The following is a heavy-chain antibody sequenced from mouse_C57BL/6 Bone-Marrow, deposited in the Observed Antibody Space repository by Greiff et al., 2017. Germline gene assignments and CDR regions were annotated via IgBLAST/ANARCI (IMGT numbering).Heavy chain of an antibody. D-gene: IGHD2-4*01. V-gene: IGHV1-55*01. J-gene: IGHJ4*01. CDR1: GYTFTSYW. CDR2: IYPGSGST. Sequence: QVQLQQPGAELVKPGASVKMSCKASGYTFTSYWITWVKQRPGQGLEWIGDIYPGSGSTNYNEKFKSKATLTVDTSSSTAYMQLRSLTSEASAVYYCASSGDDYDYAMDYWGQGTSVTVSS. CDR3: ASSGDDYDYAMDY.